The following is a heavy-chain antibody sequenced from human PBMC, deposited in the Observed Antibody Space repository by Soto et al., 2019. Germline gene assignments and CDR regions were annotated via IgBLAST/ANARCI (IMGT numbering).Heavy chain of an antibody. CDR2: ISWNSGSI. V-gene: IGHV3-9*01. Sequence: EVQLVASGGGLVQPGRSLRLSCAASGFTFDDYDMHWVRQAPGKGLEWVSGISWNSGSIGYADSVKGRFTISRDNAKSAMYLQMNSLRAEDTALYDCAKANPKYCRSTSGYKGWDYWGQGTLVTVSS. J-gene: IGHJ4*02. CDR3: AKANPKYCRSTSGYKGWDY. D-gene: IGHD2-2*02. CDR1: GFTFDDYD.